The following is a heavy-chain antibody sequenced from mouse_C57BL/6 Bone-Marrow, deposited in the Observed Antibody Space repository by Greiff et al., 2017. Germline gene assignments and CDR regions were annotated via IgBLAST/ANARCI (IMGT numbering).Heavy chain of an antibody. CDR1: GYTFTSYW. Sequence: VQLQQPGAELVRPGSSVKLSCKASGYTFTSYWMHWVKQRPIQGLEWIGNIDPSDSETHYNQKFKDKATLTVDKSSSPAYMQRSRLTSEDSAFYDCARGGTNCGYYDAMDYWGQGTSATVSS. CDR2: IDPSDSET. D-gene: IGHD4-1*01. J-gene: IGHJ4*01. CDR3: ARGGTNCGYYDAMDY. V-gene: IGHV1-52*01.